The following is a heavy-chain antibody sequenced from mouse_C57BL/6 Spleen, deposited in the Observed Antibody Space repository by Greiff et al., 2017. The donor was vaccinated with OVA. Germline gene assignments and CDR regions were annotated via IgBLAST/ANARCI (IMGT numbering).Heavy chain of an antibody. Sequence: QVQLKQPGAELVKPGASVKLSCKASGYTFTSYWMQWVKQRPGQGLEWIGEIDPSDSYTNYNQKFKGKATLTVDTSSSTAYMQLSSLTSEDSAVYYCLLYYYGSGVDYFDYWGQGTTLTVSS. V-gene: IGHV1-50*01. CDR3: LLYYYGSGVDYFDY. J-gene: IGHJ2*01. D-gene: IGHD1-1*01. CDR1: GYTFTSYW. CDR2: IDPSDSYT.